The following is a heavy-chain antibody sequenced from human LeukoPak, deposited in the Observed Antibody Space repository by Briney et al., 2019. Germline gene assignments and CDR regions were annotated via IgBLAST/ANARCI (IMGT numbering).Heavy chain of an antibody. J-gene: IGHJ4*02. Sequence: ASVKVSCKASGYTFTGCYMHWVRQAPGQGLEWMGRINPNSGGTNYAQKFQGRVTMTRDTSISTAYMELSRLRSDDTAVYYCARVEGDCSGGSCLPTAYWGQGTLVTVSS. CDR1: GYTFTGCY. CDR3: ARVEGDCSGGSCLPTAY. V-gene: IGHV1-2*06. CDR2: INPNSGGT. D-gene: IGHD2-15*01.